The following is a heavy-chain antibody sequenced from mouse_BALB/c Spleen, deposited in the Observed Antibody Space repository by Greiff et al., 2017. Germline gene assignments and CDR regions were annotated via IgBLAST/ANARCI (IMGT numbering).Heavy chain of an antibody. D-gene: IGHD2-14*01. CDR2: INPYNGAT. CDR1: GYSFTGYY. CDR3: ANYRYDYFDN. J-gene: IGHJ2*01. Sequence: EVPLQQSGPELVKPGASVKISCKAYGYSFTGYYMHWVKQSHVKSLEWIGRINPYNGATSYNQNFKDKASLTVDKSSSTAYMELHSLTSEDSAVYYCANYRYDYFDNWGQGTTLTVSS. V-gene: IGHV1-31*01.